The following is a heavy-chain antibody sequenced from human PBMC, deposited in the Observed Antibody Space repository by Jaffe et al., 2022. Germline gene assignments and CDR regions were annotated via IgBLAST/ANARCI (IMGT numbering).Heavy chain of an antibody. V-gene: IGHV1-46*01. Sequence: QVQLVQSGAEVKKPGASVKVSCKASGYTFTSYYMHWVRQAPGQGLEWMGIINPSGGSTSYAQKFQGRVTMTRDTSTSTVYMELSSLRSEDTAVYYCARDLPSSVYDSSSGYFDYWGQGTLVTVSS. CDR2: INPSGGST. D-gene: IGHD3-22*01. CDR3: ARDLPSSVYDSSSGYFDY. J-gene: IGHJ4*02. CDR1: GYTFTSYY.